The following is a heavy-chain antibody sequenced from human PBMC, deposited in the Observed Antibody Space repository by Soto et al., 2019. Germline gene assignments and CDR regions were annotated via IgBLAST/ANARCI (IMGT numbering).Heavy chain of an antibody. V-gene: IGHV1-18*01. CDR2: ISAYNGNT. D-gene: IGHD2-15*01. CDR1: GYTFTSYG. J-gene: IGHJ4*02. Sequence: GASVKVSCKASGYTFTSYGISWVRQAPGQGLEWMRWISAYNGNTNYAQKLQGRVTMTTDTSTSTAYMELRSLRSDDTAVYYCARDGPLCLGYCSGGSSFDYWGQGTLVTVSS. CDR3: ARDGPLCLGYCSGGSSFDY.